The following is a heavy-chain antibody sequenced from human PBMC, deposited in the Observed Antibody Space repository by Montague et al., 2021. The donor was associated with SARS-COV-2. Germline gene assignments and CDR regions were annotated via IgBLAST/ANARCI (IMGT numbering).Heavy chain of an antibody. CDR2: IFHSGST. J-gene: IGHJ6*02. V-gene: IGHV4-59*01. Sequence: SETLSLTCTASGGSIGAYYWSWIRQPPGKGLEWIGCIFHSGSTYYNPSXXSRVSMSVDTSKNQVSLRLSSLTAADTAVYYCARGGYYDNTGYYSDYYYNMDVWGQGTTVTVSS. D-gene: IGHD3-22*01. CDR3: ARGGYYDNTGYYSDYYYNMDV. CDR1: GGSIGAYY.